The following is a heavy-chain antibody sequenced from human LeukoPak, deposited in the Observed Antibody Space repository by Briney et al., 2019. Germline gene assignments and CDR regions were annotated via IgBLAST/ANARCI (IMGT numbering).Heavy chain of an antibody. V-gene: IGHV4-34*01. CDR3: AREYSSSEGYFDY. CDR2: INHSGST. J-gene: IGHJ4*02. Sequence: SETLSLTCAVYXGSFSGYYWSWIRQPPGKGLEWIGEINHSGSTNYNPSLKSRVTISVDTSKNQFSLKLSSVTAADTAVYYCAREYSSSEGYFDYWGQGTLVTVSS. D-gene: IGHD6-6*01. CDR1: XGSFSGYY.